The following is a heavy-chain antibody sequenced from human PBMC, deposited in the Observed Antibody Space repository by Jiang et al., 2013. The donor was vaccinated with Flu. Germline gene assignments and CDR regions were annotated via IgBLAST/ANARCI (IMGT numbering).Heavy chain of an antibody. J-gene: IGHJ3*02. CDR1: GGSFSGYY. CDR3: ARRGAAIVVVVAATDAFDI. CDR2: INHSGST. V-gene: IGHV4-34*01. Sequence: KPSETLSLTCAVYGGSFSGYYWSWIRQPPGKGLEWIGEINHSGSTNYNPSLKSRVTISVDTSKNQFSLKLSSVTAADTAVYYCARRGAAIVVVVAATDAFDIWGQGTMVTVSS. D-gene: IGHD2-15*01.